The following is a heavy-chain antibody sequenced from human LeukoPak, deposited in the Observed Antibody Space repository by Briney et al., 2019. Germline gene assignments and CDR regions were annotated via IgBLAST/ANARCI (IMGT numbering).Heavy chain of an antibody. CDR2: INSDGSST. J-gene: IGHJ4*02. CDR1: GFTFSSYW. CDR3: ARAQYSYGHYYFDY. D-gene: IGHD5-18*01. Sequence: QPGGSLRLSCAASGFTFSSYWMHWVRQAPGKGLEWVSRINSDGSSTSYADSVKGRFTISRDNAKNTLYLQMNSLRAEDTAVYYCARAQYSYGHYYFDYWGQGTLVTVSS. V-gene: IGHV3-74*01.